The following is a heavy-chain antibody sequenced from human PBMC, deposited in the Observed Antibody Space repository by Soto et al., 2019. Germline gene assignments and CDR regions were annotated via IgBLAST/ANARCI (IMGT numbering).Heavy chain of an antibody. Sequence: ASVKVSCKASGYTFTSYYMHWVRQAPGQGLEWMGWINPNSGGTNYAQKFQGWVTMTRDTSISTAYMELSRLRSDDTAVYYCARGSYSRYYGMDVWGQGTTVTVSS. CDR3: ARGSYSRYYGMDV. CDR1: GYTFTSYY. J-gene: IGHJ6*02. D-gene: IGHD1-26*01. V-gene: IGHV1-2*04. CDR2: INPNSGGT.